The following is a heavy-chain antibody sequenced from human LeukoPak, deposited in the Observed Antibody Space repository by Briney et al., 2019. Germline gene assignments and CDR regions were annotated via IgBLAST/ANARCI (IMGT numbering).Heavy chain of an antibody. CDR2: IIPIFGTA. CDR1: GGTFSSYA. V-gene: IGHV1-69*05. J-gene: IGHJ3*02. CDR3: ARGHIVVVPAAITVGAFDI. D-gene: IGHD2-2*02. Sequence: SVKVSCKASGGTFSSYAISGVRQAPGQGLEWMGRIIPIFGTANYAQKFQGRVTITTDESTRTAYMELSSLRSEDTAVYDCARGHIVVVPAAITVGAFDIWGQGTLVTVSS.